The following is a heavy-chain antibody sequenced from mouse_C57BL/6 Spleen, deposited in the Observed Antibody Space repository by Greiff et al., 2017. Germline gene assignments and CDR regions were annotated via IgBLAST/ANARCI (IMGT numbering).Heavy chain of an antibody. D-gene: IGHD2-3*01. J-gene: IGHJ4*01. CDR1: GYTFTSYW. CDR2: INPSNGGT. V-gene: IGHV1-53*01. Sequence: QVQLQQPGTELVKPGASVKLSCKASGYTFTSYWMHWVKQRPGQGLEWIGNINPSNGGTNYNEKFKSKATLTVDKSSSTAYMQLSSLTSEDSAVYYCARWGYDGYLYYYAMDYWGQGTSVTVSS. CDR3: ARWGYDGYLYYYAMDY.